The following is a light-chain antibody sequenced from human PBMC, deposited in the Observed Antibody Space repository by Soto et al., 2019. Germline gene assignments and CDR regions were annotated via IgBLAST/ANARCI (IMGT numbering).Light chain of an antibody. Sequence: QSVLTQPASVSGSPGQSITISCTGTSSDVGAYKYVSWFQQYPGKVPKLIIYEVNERPSGVSNRFSASKSGNTASLTISGLQAEDEAEYYCSSYTRQSTYIFGTGTRSPP. J-gene: IGLJ1*01. CDR1: SSDVGAYKY. V-gene: IGLV2-14*03. CDR2: EVN. CDR3: SSYTRQSTYI.